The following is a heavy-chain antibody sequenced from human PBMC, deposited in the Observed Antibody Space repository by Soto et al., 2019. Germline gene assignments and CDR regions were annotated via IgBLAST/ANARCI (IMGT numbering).Heavy chain of an antibody. CDR3: ASPKFRFWQQLDP. CDR2: IIPIFGTA. V-gene: IGHV1-69*13. CDR1: GGTFSSYA. D-gene: IGHD3-3*01. J-gene: IGHJ5*02. Sequence: ASVKVSCKASGGTFSSYAISWVRQAPGQGLEWMGGIIPIFGTANYAQKFQGRVTITADESTSTAYMELSSLRSEDTAVYYCASPKFRFWQQLDPWGQGTLVTVSS.